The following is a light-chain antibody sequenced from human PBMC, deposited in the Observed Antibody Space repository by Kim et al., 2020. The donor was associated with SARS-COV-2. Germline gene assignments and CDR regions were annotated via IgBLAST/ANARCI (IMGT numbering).Light chain of an antibody. J-gene: IGKJ1*01. CDR3: QQSHDWPPLT. V-gene: IGKV3-15*01. CDR1: QTINNK. CDR2: DAT. Sequence: TPGERATRSCRASQTINNKLVWYQQTPGQAPRLLIYDATTRATGVPARFMGSGSETDFTLTISSLQSEDFAVYYCQQSHDWPPLTFGQGTKVDIK.